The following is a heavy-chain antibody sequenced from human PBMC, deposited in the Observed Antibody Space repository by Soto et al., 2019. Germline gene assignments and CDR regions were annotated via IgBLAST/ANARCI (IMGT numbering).Heavy chain of an antibody. CDR3: ARWWSGSRQGFDP. J-gene: IGHJ5*02. CDR2: IYYSGST. V-gene: IGHV4-31*03. CDR1: GGSISSGDYY. D-gene: IGHD3-3*01. Sequence: QVQLQESGPGLVKPSQTLSLTCTVSGGSISSGDYYWSWIRQHPGKGPEWIGYIYYSGSTYYNPSLTSRVTISVDTSKNQFSLKPSSVTAADTAVYYCARWWSGSRQGFDPWGQGTLVTVSS.